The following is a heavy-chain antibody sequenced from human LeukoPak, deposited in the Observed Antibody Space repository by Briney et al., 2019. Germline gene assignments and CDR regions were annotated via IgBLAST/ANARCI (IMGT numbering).Heavy chain of an antibody. CDR1: GYTFTSYA. J-gene: IGHJ3*02. D-gene: IGHD3-3*01. CDR3: ASGTIFGSVGAFDI. Sequence: ASVKVSCKASGYTFTSYAMHWVRQAPGQRLEWMGWINAGNGNTKYSQEFQGRVTIARDTSASTAYTELSSLRSEDMAVYYCASGTIFGSVGAFDIWGQGTMVTVSS. V-gene: IGHV1-3*03. CDR2: INAGNGNT.